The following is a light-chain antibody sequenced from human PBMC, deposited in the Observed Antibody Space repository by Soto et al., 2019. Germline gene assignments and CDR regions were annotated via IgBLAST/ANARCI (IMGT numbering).Light chain of an antibody. CDR3: QQLKSYPLS. Sequence: DIQLIQSPSFLSASVGDRVTITCRTSQDISSYLAWYQQKPGKAPQLLISAASTLQSGVPSRFSGSGSGTEFTLTICSLQPEDFATYFCQQLKSYPLSFGGGTKVEI. CDR2: AAS. V-gene: IGKV1-9*01. J-gene: IGKJ4*01. CDR1: QDISSY.